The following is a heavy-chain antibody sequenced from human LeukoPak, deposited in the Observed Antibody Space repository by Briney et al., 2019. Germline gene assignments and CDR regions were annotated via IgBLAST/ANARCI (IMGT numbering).Heavy chain of an antibody. CDR1: GGSISTSSYY. J-gene: IGHJ4*02. CDR3: ARQSIPTHYDILTGYYSAYEFDY. D-gene: IGHD3-9*01. Sequence: SETLSLTCTVSGGSISTSSYYWGWVRQPPGEGLEWIGNIFYSGSTYYSPSLKSRVTISVDTSNNQFSLKLSSVTAADTAVYYCARQSIPTHYDILTGYYSAYEFDYWGQGTLVTVS. V-gene: IGHV4-39*07. CDR2: IFYSGST.